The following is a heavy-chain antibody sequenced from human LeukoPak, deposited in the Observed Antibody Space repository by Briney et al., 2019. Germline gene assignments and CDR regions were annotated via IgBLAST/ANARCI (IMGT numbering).Heavy chain of an antibody. V-gene: IGHV4-61*02. J-gene: IGHJ6*03. CDR1: GGSISSGSYY. D-gene: IGHD3-22*01. CDR2: IYTTGST. Sequence: PSETLSLTCSVSGGSISSGSYYWSWIRQPAGKGLEWIGRIYTTGSTNYNPSLKSRVTISLDTSKNQFSLKLSSVTAADTAVYYCARDYYDRGYYYYYMDVWGKGTTVTISS. CDR3: ARDYYDRGYYYYYMDV.